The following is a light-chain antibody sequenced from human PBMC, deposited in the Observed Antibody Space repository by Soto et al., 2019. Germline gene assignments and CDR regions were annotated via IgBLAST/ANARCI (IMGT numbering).Light chain of an antibody. CDR1: QSVSSY. J-gene: IGKJ4*01. V-gene: IGKV3-11*01. CDR3: QQRSNWPPLS. CDR2: DAS. Sequence: EIVLTQSPATLSLSPGERATLSCRASQSVSSYLAWYQQKPGQAPRLLIYDASNRATGIPARSSGSGSGTDFTLTISSLEPEDLAVYYCQQRSNWPPLSFGGGTKVEIK.